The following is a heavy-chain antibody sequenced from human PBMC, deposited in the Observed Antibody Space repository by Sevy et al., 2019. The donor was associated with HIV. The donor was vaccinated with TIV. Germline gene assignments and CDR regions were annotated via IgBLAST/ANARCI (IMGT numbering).Heavy chain of an antibody. CDR3: ARDRRVGGYDPFDY. CDR2: INSDGSST. CDR1: GFTFSRYW. D-gene: IGHD5-12*01. Sequence: GSLRLSCADSGFTFSRYWMHWVRQAPGKGLVWVSRINSDGSSTSYADSVKGRFTISRDNAKNTLYLQMNSLRAEDTAVYFCARDRRVGGYDPFDYWGQGTLVTVSS. V-gene: IGHV3-74*01. J-gene: IGHJ4*02.